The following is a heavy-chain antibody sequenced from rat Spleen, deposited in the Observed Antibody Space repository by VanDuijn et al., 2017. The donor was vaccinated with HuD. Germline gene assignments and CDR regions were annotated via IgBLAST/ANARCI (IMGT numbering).Heavy chain of an antibody. CDR1: GFTFNRYW. Sequence: EVQLVETGGGLVQPGRSLKLSCVASGFTFNRYWMYWVRQAPGKGLEWVSSIDTDGSRPYYPDSVRGRFTISRDNAEKTVYLKMNSLWSEDTATYYCAVAGYFDYWGQGVMVTVSS. V-gene: IGHV5-58*01. CDR3: AVAGYFDY. J-gene: IGHJ2*01. CDR2: IDTDGSRP.